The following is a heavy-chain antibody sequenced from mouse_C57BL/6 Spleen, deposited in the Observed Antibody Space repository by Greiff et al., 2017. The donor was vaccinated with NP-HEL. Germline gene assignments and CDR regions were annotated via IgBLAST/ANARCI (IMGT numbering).Heavy chain of an antibody. CDR1: GFTFSDFY. V-gene: IGHV7-1*01. Sequence: EVKLMESGGGLVQSGRSLRLSCATSGFTFSDFYMEWVRQAPGKGLEWIAASRNKANDYTTEYSASVKGRFIVSRDTSQSILYLQMNALRAEDTAIYYCARDAHGGFDYWGQGTTLTVFS. J-gene: IGHJ2*01. CDR2: SRNKANDYTT. CDR3: ARDAHGGFDY.